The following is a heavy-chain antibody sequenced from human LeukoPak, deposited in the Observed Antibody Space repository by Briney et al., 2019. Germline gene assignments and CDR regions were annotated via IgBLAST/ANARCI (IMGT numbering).Heavy chain of an antibody. D-gene: IGHD5-18*01. J-gene: IGHJ6*03. CDR3: ASSISVTAPDYYYYMDV. CDR2: ISSNGGST. V-gene: IGHV3-64*01. Sequence: PGGSLRLSCAASGFTFSSYAMHWVRQAPGKGLEYVSAISSNGGSTYYANSVKGRFTISRDNSKNTLYLQMGSLRAEDMAVYYCASSISVTAPDYYYYMDVWGKGTTVTVSS. CDR1: GFTFSSYA.